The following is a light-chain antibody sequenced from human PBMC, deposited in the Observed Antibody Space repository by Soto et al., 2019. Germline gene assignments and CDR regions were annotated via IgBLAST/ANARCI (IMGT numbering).Light chain of an antibody. CDR2: AAS. J-gene: IGKJ4*01. CDR1: QSVSSSY. Sequence: EIVLTQSPGTLSLSPGERVTLSCRASQSVSSSYLAWYQQKPGQAPRLLMYAASSRATGIPDRFSGSGSGTDFTLTISRLEPEDFAVYYCQQYGNSPPEFTFGGGTKVEIK. CDR3: QQYGNSPPEFT. V-gene: IGKV3-20*01.